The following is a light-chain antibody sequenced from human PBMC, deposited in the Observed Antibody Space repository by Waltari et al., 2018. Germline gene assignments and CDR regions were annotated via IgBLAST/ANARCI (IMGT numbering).Light chain of an antibody. J-gene: IGKJ1*01. CDR2: WAS. CDR3: QQYYDTPQT. V-gene: IGKV4-1*01. Sequence: DIVMTQSPDSLAVSLGETAPINCKSSQSVLYRSSNRNYLAWYQQKSGQPPKLLIYWASTRESGVPDRFSGSGSGTDFTLTISSLQAEDVAVYYCQQYYDTPQTFGQGTKVEIK. CDR1: QSVLYRSSNRNY.